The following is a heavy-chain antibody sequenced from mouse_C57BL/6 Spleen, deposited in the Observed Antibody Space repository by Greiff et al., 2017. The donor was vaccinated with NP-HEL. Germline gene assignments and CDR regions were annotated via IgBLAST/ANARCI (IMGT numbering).Heavy chain of an antibody. CDR2: ISDGGSYT. V-gene: IGHV5-4*01. J-gene: IGHJ4*01. D-gene: IGHD1-1*01. Sequence: EVQLVESGGGLVKPGGSLKLSCAASGFTFSSYAMSWVRQTPEKRLEWVATISDGGSYTYYPDNVKGRFTISRDNAKNNLYLQMSHLKSEDTAMYYCARGKDYGSSYGFYYAMDYWGQGTSVTVSS. CDR3: ARGKDYGSSYGFYYAMDY. CDR1: GFTFSSYA.